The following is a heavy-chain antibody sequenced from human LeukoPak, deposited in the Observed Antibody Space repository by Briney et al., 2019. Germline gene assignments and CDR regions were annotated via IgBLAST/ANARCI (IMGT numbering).Heavy chain of an antibody. J-gene: IGHJ3*02. D-gene: IGHD3-22*01. CDR2: ISYDGGKK. V-gene: IGHV3-30*03. CDR1: GFTFTNYG. Sequence: GGSLRLSCAASGFTFTNYGMHWVRQAPGKGLEWVAVISYDGGKKYYADSVKGRFTISRDNAKNSLYLQMNSLRAEDTAVYYCARAIYYYDSSAYYYADAFDIWGQGTMVTVSS. CDR3: ARAIYYYDSSAYYYADAFDI.